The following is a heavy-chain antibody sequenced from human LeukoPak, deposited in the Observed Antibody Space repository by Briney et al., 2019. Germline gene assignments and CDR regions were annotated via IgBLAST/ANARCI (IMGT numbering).Heavy chain of an antibody. CDR2: INHSGST. Sequence: KPSETLSLTCAVYGGSFSGYYWSWIRQPPGKGLEWIGEINHSGSTNYNPSLKSRVTISVDTSKNQFSLKLSSVTAADTAVYYCAGGSDDAFDIWGQGTMVTVSS. CDR1: GGSFSGYY. D-gene: IGHD6-25*01. CDR3: AGGSDDAFDI. J-gene: IGHJ3*02. V-gene: IGHV4-34*01.